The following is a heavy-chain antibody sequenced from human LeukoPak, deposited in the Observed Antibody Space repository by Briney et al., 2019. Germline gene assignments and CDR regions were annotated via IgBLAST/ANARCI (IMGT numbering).Heavy chain of an antibody. Sequence: ASVKVSFKASGYTFTSYGISGVRQAPGQGLEWMGWISAYNGNTNYAQKLQGRVTMTTDTSTSTAYMELRSLRSDDTAVYYCARDQTAYYDFWSGYYAYWGQGTLVTVSS. V-gene: IGHV1-18*01. CDR3: ARDQTAYYDFWSGYYAY. CDR1: GYTFTSYG. D-gene: IGHD3-3*01. J-gene: IGHJ4*02. CDR2: ISAYNGNT.